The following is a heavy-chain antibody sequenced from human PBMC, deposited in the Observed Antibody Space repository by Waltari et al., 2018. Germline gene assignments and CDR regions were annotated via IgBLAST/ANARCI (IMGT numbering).Heavy chain of an antibody. CDR3: ARRRGGSTYYQDDAFEM. D-gene: IGHD3-22*01. CDR1: GYTFFRHW. Sequence: EVQLVQSGAEVKKPGASLKISCKGSGYTFFRHWRGWVRQRPGKGLEWMGIIYPGDSDTRYSPSFQGHVTFSVDKSISAAFLEWSSLKASDTAMYYCARRRGGSTYYQDDAFEMWGQGTMVTVSS. V-gene: IGHV5-51*01. CDR2: IYPGDSDT. J-gene: IGHJ3*02.